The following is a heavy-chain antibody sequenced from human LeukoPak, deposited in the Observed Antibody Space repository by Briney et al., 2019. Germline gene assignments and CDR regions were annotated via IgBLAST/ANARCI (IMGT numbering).Heavy chain of an antibody. D-gene: IGHD4-11*01. CDR3: AKDAQRGFDYSNSLEY. V-gene: IGHV3-33*06. CDR1: GFTFSHFG. J-gene: IGHJ1*01. CDR2: IWSDGTNK. Sequence: PGGSLRLSCAASGFTFSHFGFRWVRQAPGKGLEWVAVIWSDGTNKYYGDSVKGRFIIYRDDSHNTVYLQMNSLRVQDTAIYYCAKDAQRGFDYSNSLEYWGQGSLVTVSS.